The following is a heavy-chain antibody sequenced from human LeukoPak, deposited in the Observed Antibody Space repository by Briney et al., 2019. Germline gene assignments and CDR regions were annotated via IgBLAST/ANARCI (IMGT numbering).Heavy chain of an antibody. CDR1: GYTFTSYY. J-gene: IGHJ6*02. Sequence: GASVKVSCKASGYTFTSYYMHWVRQAPGQGLEWMGIINPSGGSTSYAQKFQGRVTMTRDTSTSTVYMELSSLRSEDTAVYYCARHEGTIFRPHYYYYGMDVWGQGTTVTVSS. CDR3: ARHEGTIFRPHYYYYGMDV. D-gene: IGHD3-3*01. V-gene: IGHV1-46*01. CDR2: INPSGGST.